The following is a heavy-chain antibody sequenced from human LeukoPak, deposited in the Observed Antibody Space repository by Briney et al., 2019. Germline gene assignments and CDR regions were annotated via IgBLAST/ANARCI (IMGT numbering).Heavy chain of an antibody. J-gene: IGHJ4*02. CDR3: ARDAMVRGVIPHFDY. V-gene: IGHV3-48*03. D-gene: IGHD3-10*01. Sequence: GGSLRLSCAASGFTFSSYEMNWVRQAPGKGLEWVSYISSSGSTIYYADSVKGRFTISRDNAKNPLYLQMNSLRAEDTAVYYCARDAMVRGVIPHFDYWGQGTLVTVSS. CDR1: GFTFSSYE. CDR2: ISSSGSTI.